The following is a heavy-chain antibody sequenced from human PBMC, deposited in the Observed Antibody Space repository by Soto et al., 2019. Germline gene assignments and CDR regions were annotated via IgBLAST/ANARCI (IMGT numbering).Heavy chain of an antibody. CDR2: IYNSRST. CDR1: RGSVSSDLFY. V-gene: IGHV4-61*01. Sequence: QVQLQESGPGLLRPSETLSLTCAVSRGSVSSDLFYWSWIRQPPGKGLEWIGYIYNSRSTSYNTSLKSRVTMSLDTPNNQFFLKLTSVTAADTAVYYCAREKRAGNWFDSWGQGTLVTVSS. J-gene: IGHJ5*01. D-gene: IGHD3-10*01. CDR3: AREKRAGNWFDS.